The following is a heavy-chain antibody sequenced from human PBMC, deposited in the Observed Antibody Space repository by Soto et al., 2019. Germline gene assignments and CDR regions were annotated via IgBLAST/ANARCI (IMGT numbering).Heavy chain of an antibody. Sequence: ASVKVSCKASGFTFTSSAVQWVRQACGQRLEWIGWIVVGSGNTNYAQKFQERVTITRDMSTSTAYMELSSLRSEDTAVYYCAASLGNRYCSSTSCFTTFDYWGQGTLVTVSS. CDR3: AASLGNRYCSSTSCFTTFDY. CDR1: GFTFTSSA. J-gene: IGHJ4*02. D-gene: IGHD2-2*01. CDR2: IVVGSGNT. V-gene: IGHV1-58*01.